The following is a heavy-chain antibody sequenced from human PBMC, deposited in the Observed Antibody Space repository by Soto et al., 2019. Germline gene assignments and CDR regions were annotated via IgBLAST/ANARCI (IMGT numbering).Heavy chain of an antibody. CDR3: ARERSSGWLDY. CDR1: GYTFTSYD. D-gene: IGHD6-19*01. Sequence: QVQLVQSGAEVKKPGASVKVSCKASGYTFTSYDINWVRQATGQGLEWMGWMNPNSGNTGYAQKFQGRVTMTRNTSISTAYTELSSMVSEYTAVYYCARERSSGWLDYWGQGTLVNVSS. J-gene: IGHJ4*02. CDR2: MNPNSGNT. V-gene: IGHV1-8*01.